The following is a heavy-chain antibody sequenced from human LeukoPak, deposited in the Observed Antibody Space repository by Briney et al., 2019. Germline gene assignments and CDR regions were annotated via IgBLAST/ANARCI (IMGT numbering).Heavy chain of an antibody. Sequence: ASVKVSCTASGYTFTSYGISWGRQAPGQRLEWMAWISAYNGNTDYAQNLRGRVTMTTDTSTSTAYMELRSLSSDDTAVYYCARDSVDGSGTYYNDSPDYWGQGTLVTVSS. CDR2: ISAYNGNT. CDR1: GYTFTSYG. J-gene: IGHJ4*02. V-gene: IGHV1-18*01. CDR3: ARDSVDGSGTYYNDSPDY. D-gene: IGHD3-10*01.